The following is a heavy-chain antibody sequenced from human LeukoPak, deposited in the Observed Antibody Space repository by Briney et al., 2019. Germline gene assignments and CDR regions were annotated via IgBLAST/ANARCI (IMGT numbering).Heavy chain of an antibody. V-gene: IGHV4-61*02. CDR2: IYASGNT. J-gene: IGHJ4*02. CDR1: GDSINSGSYY. D-gene: IGHD4-11*01. Sequence: SETLSLTCSVSGDSINSGSYYWSWIRQPAGKGLEWIGRIYASGNTNYNPSLTSRVSMSIDRSRRQFSLRLTSVTAADTAVYYCARVQDYTIAHAFFDFWGQGTLVTVSS. CDR3: ARVQDYTIAHAFFDF.